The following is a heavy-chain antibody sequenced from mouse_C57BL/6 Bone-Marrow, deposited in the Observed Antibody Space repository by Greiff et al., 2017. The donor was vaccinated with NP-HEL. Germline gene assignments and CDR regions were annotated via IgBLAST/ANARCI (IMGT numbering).Heavy chain of an antibody. V-gene: IGHV5-6*01. CDR2: ISSGGSYT. CDR1: GFTFSSYG. J-gene: IGHJ2*01. D-gene: IGHD1-1*01. Sequence: EVKLMESGGDLVKPGGSLKLSCAASGFTFSSYGMSWVRQTPDKRLEWVATISSGGSYTYYPDSVKGRFTISRDNAKNTLYLQMSSLKSEDTAMYYCARHGSSGYFDYWGQGTTLTVSS. CDR3: ARHGSSGYFDY.